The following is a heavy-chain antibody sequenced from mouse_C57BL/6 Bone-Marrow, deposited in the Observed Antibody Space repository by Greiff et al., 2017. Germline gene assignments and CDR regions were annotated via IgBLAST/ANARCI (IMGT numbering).Heavy chain of an antibody. V-gene: IGHV1-62-2*01. CDR2: FYPGSGSI. Sequence: VQRVESGAELVKPGASVKLSCKASGYTFTEYTIHWVKQRSGQGLEWIGWFYPGSGSIKYNEKFKDKATLTADKSSSTVYMELSRLTSEDSAVYFCARHEVYPYYYGSSVAWFAYWGQGTLVTVSA. J-gene: IGHJ3*01. D-gene: IGHD1-1*01. CDR3: ARHEVYPYYYGSSVAWFAY. CDR1: GYTFTEYT.